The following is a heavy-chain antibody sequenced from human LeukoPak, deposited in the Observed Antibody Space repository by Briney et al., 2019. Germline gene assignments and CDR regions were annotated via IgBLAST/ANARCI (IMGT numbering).Heavy chain of an antibody. CDR1: GGTFSSYA. Sequence: SVKVSCKASGGTFSSYAISWVRQAPGQGLEWMGGIIPIFGTANYAQKFQGRVTITTDESTSTAYMELSSLRSDDTAVYYCARGWWRDTVVVPAAIRDYWGQGTLVTVSS. V-gene: IGHV1-69*05. CDR2: IIPIFGTA. D-gene: IGHD2-2*02. J-gene: IGHJ4*02. CDR3: ARGWWRDTVVVPAAIRDY.